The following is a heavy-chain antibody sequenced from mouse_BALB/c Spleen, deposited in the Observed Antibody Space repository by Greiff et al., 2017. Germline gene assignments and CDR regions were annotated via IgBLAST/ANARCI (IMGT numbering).Heavy chain of an antibody. CDR2: ISSGGST. CDR3: ARGGLYGSGYVEGYYAMDY. Sequence: EVKLVESGGGLVKPGGSLKLSCAASGFTFSSYAMSWVRQTPEKRLEWVASISSGGSTYYPDSVKGRFTISRDNARNILYLQMSSLRSEDTAMYYCARGGLYGSGYVEGYYAMDYWGQGDSETVSS. J-gene: IGHJ4*01. D-gene: IGHD1-1*01. V-gene: IGHV5-6-5*01. CDR1: GFTFSSYA.